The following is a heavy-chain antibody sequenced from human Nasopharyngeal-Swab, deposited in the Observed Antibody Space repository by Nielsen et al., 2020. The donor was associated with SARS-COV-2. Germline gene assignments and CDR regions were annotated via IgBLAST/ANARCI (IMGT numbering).Heavy chain of an antibody. CDR1: GFTFSSYS. CDR3: AGTDCGISGWSGARVDY. D-gene: IGHD6-19*01. Sequence: GESLKISCAASGFTFSSYSMNWVRQAPGKGLEWVSYISSSSSTIYYADSVKGRFTISRDNAKNSLYLQMNSLRAEYTAVYYCAGTDCGISGWSGARVDYWGQGTLVTVSS. CDR2: ISSSSSTI. V-gene: IGHV3-48*01. J-gene: IGHJ4*02.